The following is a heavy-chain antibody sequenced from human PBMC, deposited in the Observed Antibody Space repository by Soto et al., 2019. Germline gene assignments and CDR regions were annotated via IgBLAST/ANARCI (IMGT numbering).Heavy chain of an antibody. CDR2: INHSGST. V-gene: IGHV4-34*01. CDR1: GGSFSGYY. Sequence: SATLSLTCAFYGGSFSGYYWSWIRQPPGKGLEWIGEINHSGSTNYNPSLKSRVTISVDTSKNQFSLKLSSVTAADTAVYYCARGPYYYGSGSYYPPGDYWGQGTLVTVSS. CDR3: ARGPYYYGSGSYYPPGDY. D-gene: IGHD3-10*01. J-gene: IGHJ4*02.